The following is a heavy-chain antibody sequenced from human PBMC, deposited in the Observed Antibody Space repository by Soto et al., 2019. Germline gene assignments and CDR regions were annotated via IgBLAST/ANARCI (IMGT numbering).Heavy chain of an antibody. CDR2: TYYRSKWYN. D-gene: IGHD3-10*01. CDR1: RDSVSSNSAA. V-gene: IGHV6-1*01. J-gene: IGHJ6*02. Sequence: PSQTLSLTCAISRDSVSSNSAAWNWIRQSPSRGLEWLGRTYYRSKWYNDYAVSVKSRITINPDTSKNQFSLQLNSVTPEDTAVYYCAGFGHYYGSGSYFYYGMDVWGQGTTVTVSS. CDR3: AGFGHYYGSGSYFYYGMDV.